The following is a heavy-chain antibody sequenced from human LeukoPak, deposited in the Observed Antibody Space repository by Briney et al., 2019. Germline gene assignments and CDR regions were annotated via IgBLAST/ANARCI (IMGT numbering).Heavy chain of an antibody. V-gene: IGHV3-7*01. CDR2: IKQDGSEK. CDR1: GFTFSSYW. D-gene: IGHD3-22*01. Sequence: GGSLRLSCAASGFTFSSYWMSWVRQAPGRGLEWVANIKQDGSEKYYVDSVKGRFTISRDNAKNTLYLQMNSLRAEDTAVYYCAKDPGYYDNSGYWYFDFWGQGTLVTVSS. J-gene: IGHJ4*02. CDR3: AKDPGYYDNSGYWYFDF.